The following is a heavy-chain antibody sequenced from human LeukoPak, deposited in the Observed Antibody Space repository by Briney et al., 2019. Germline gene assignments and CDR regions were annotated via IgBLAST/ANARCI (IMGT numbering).Heavy chain of an antibody. Sequence: SETLSLTCTVSGASISGSTYYWDWIRQPPGKGLEWIGYIYYTGRTNYNPSLKSRVTISVDRSKNQFSLNLSSVTAADTALYFCARAGYFDSSGYYPSEPFPWGQGTLVTVSS. CDR1: GASISGSTYY. V-gene: IGHV4-61*05. CDR2: IYYTGRT. CDR3: ARAGYFDSSGYYPSEPFP. J-gene: IGHJ5*02. D-gene: IGHD3-22*01.